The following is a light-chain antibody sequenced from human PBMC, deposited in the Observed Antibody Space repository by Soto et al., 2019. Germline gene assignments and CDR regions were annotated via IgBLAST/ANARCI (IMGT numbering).Light chain of an antibody. CDR1: QSVNNDY. J-gene: IGKJ1*01. CDR3: QQYGSSTWT. V-gene: IGKV3-20*01. CDR2: GAS. Sequence: EIVLTQSPGTLSLSPGERAALSCRASQSVNNDYLAWYHQKPGRAPRLVIYGASKRATGIPDRFSGSGSGTDFNLTISRLEPEDFAVYYCQQYGSSTWTFGQGTNVEIK.